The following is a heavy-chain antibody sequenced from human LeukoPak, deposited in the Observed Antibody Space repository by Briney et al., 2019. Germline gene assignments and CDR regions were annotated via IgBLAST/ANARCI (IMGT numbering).Heavy chain of an antibody. CDR1: RFTFSRYW. CDR3: ARDRAYESDSSGYYVSFEDY. D-gene: IGHD3-22*01. V-gene: IGHV3-7*05. Sequence: GGSLRLSCAASRFTFSRYWMSWVRQAPGKGLEWVANIKQDGSESYYVDSVSGRFTISRDNAENSLFLEMNRLRAEDTAVYYCARDRAYESDSSGYYVSFEDYWGQGTLVTVSS. CDR2: IKQDGSES. J-gene: IGHJ4*02.